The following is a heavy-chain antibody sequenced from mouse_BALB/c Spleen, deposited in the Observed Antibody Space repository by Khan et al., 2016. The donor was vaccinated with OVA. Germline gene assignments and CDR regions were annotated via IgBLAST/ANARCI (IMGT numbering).Heavy chain of an antibody. V-gene: IGHV1S81*02. D-gene: IGHD2-2*01. CDR1: GYTFTSYY. Sequence: QVQLQQSGAELVKPGASVRMSCKASGYTFTSYYLYWVKQRPGQGLEWIGDINPSSGGTNFNEKFKSKATLTVDQSSSTAYIQLNCLTSYDSAVYYCTRTGYGSFAYWGQGTLVTVSA. J-gene: IGHJ3*01. CDR2: INPSSGGT. CDR3: TRTGYGSFAY.